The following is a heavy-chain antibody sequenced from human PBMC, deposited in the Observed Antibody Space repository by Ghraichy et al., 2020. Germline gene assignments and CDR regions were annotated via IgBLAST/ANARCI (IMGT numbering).Heavy chain of an antibody. J-gene: IGHJ4*02. V-gene: IGHV4-38-2*02. CDR2: IYHSGST. CDR3: AREDIAVAGTFTFDY. CDR1: GYSISSGYY. Sequence: GSLRLSCAVSGYSISSGYYWGWIRQPPGKGLEWIGSIYHSGSTYYNPSLKSRVTISVDTSKNQFSLKLSSVTAADTAVYYCAREDIAVAGTFTFDYWGQGTLVTVSS. D-gene: IGHD6-19*01.